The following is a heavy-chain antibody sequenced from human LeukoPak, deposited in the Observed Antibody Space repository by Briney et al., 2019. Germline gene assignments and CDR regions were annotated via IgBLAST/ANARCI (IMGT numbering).Heavy chain of an antibody. CDR1: GFTFSSYE. CDR2: ISSSGSTI. Sequence: GGSLRLSCAASGFTFSSYEMNWVRQAPGKGLKGVSYISSSGSTIYYADSVKGRFTISRDNAKNSLYLQMNSLSAEDTAVYYCARPGITGFFDYWGQGTVVIVSS. J-gene: IGHJ4*02. V-gene: IGHV3-48*03. D-gene: IGHD1-20*01. CDR3: ARPGITGFFDY.